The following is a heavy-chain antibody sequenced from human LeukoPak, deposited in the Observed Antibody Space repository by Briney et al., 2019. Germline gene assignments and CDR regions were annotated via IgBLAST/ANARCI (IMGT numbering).Heavy chain of an antibody. Sequence: SETLSLTCTVSGGSISNYYWSWIRQPPGKGLEWIGYIYYSGSTNYNPSLKSRVTISVDTSKNQFSLKLSSVTAADTAVYYCAGQRTGYSHFDYWGQGTLVILSS. CDR2: IYYSGST. CDR3: AGQRTGYSHFDY. J-gene: IGHJ4*02. CDR1: GGSISNYY. V-gene: IGHV4-59*01. D-gene: IGHD3-9*01.